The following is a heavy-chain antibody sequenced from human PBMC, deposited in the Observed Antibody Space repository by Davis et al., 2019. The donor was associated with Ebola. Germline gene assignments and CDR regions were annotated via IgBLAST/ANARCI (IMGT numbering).Heavy chain of an antibody. CDR1: GFTFSSYS. J-gene: IGHJ4*02. CDR3: ARDTEELLDY. V-gene: IGHV3-30*03. D-gene: IGHD1-26*01. CDR2: ISYDGSNK. Sequence: PGGSLRLSCAASGFTFSSYSMNWVRQAPGKGLEWVAVISYDGSNKYYADSVKGRFTISRDNSKNTLYLQMNSLKTEDTAVYYCARDTEELLDYWGQGTLVTVSS.